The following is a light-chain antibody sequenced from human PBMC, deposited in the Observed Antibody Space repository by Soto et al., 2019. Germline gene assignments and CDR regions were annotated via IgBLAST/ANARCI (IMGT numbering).Light chain of an antibody. J-gene: IGLJ2*01. CDR1: SSNIGDNT. CDR2: TNN. V-gene: IGLV1-44*01. Sequence: QSALTQPPSASGTPGQRVTISCSGSSSNIGDNTVNWYQQLPGTAPKLLIYTNNHRPSGVPDRFSGSKSGTSASLAISGLQSEDEADYYCAAWDDSLNGVVFGGGTKLTVL. CDR3: AAWDDSLNGVV.